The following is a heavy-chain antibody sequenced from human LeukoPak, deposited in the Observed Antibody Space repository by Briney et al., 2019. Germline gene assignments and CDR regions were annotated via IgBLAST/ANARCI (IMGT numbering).Heavy chain of an antibody. CDR2: ISWNSGSI. CDR3: ARDGTSLYYYDSSGY. CDR1: GFTFDDYA. Sequence: GGSLRLSCAASGFTFDDYAMHWVRQAPGKGLEWVSGISWNSGSIGYADSVKGRFTISRDNAKNSLYLQMNSLRAEDTAVYYCARDGTSLYYYDSSGYWGQGTLVTVSS. D-gene: IGHD3-22*01. J-gene: IGHJ4*02. V-gene: IGHV3-9*01.